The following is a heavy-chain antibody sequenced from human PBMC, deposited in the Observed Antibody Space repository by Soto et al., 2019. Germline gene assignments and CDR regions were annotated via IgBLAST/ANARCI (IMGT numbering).Heavy chain of an antibody. Sequence: ASVKVSCKASGFSFTGYYIHWLRQAPGQGLEWMGWINAHSGGTEYAQKFQGRVTLTRDTSISTAYMTLSSLRSDDTAIYYCAKDLTRQLAYWLDPWGQGTQVTVSS. V-gene: IGHV1-2*02. CDR1: GFSFTGYY. D-gene: IGHD6-6*01. CDR3: AKDLTRQLAYWLDP. J-gene: IGHJ5*02. CDR2: INAHSGGT.